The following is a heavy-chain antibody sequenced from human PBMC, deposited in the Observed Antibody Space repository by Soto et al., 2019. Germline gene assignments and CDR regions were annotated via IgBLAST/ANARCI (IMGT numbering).Heavy chain of an antibody. V-gene: IGHV2-5*02. CDR3: ARFAVLLWFGELGPDAFDI. CDR1: GFSLSTSGVG. D-gene: IGHD3-10*01. J-gene: IGHJ3*02. CDR2: IYWDDDK. Sequence: QITLKESGPTLVKPTQPLTLTCTFSGFSLSTSGVGVGWICQPPGKALEWLALIYWDDDKRYSPSLKSRLTITKDTSKNQVVLTMTNMDPVDTATYYCARFAVLLWFGELGPDAFDIWGQGTMVTVSS.